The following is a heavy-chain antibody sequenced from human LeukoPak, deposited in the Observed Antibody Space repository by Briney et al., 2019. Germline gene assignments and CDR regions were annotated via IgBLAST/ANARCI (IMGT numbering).Heavy chain of an antibody. D-gene: IGHD1-1*01. CDR3: ARHADDSPSHFDY. CDR1: GGSISSSSYY. V-gene: IGHV4-39*01. Sequence: SETLSLTCTVSGGSISSSSYYWVWIRQPPGKGLEWIGSIYYSGSTYYNPSLKSRVTISVDTSKNQFSLKLSSVTAADTAVYYCARHADDSPSHFDYWGQGTLVTVSS. CDR2: IYYSGST. J-gene: IGHJ4*02.